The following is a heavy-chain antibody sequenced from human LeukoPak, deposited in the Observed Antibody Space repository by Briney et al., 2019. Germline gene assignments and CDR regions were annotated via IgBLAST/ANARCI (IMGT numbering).Heavy chain of an antibody. CDR3: ARADPEYSSACFDY. CDR1: DYSFISYG. J-gene: IGHJ4*02. Sequence: ASVKVSCKASDYSFISYGISWVRQAPGQGLEWMGWISSYNDNIKYAQKLQGRVTMPTDTSTRTAYMELRSLRSDDTAVYYCARADPEYSSACFDYWGQGTLVTVSS. CDR2: ISSYNDNI. D-gene: IGHD6-6*01. V-gene: IGHV1-18*01.